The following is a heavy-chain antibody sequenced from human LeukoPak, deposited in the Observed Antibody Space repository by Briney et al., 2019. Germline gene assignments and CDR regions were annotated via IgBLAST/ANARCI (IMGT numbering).Heavy chain of an antibody. Sequence: SETLSLTCTVSGYSISSGYYWGWIRQPPGQGLEWVGSVYHSGSIYYNPSLKSRVIMSVDTSKNQFSLKLSSLTAADTAIYYCAREIYYDSSAYDYWGQGTLVTVSS. V-gene: IGHV4-38-2*02. J-gene: IGHJ4*02. CDR1: GYSISSGYY. CDR2: VYHSGSI. D-gene: IGHD3-22*01. CDR3: AREIYYDSSAYDY.